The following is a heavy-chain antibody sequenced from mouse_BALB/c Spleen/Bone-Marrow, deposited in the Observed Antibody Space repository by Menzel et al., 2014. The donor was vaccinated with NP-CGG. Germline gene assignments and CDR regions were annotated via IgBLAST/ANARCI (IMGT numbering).Heavy chain of an antibody. D-gene: IGHD1-1*01. CDR1: GFTFSSYG. Sequence: DVMLVESGGGLVQPGGSLKLSCVASGFTFSSYGVSWVRQTPDKRLELVATINNNGGSTYYPDSVKGQFTISRDNAKNTLYLQMSSPKSEDTAMYYCARVYGWYFDVWGAGTTVTVSS. CDR2: INNNGGST. V-gene: IGHV5-6-3*01. J-gene: IGHJ1*01. CDR3: ARVYGWYFDV.